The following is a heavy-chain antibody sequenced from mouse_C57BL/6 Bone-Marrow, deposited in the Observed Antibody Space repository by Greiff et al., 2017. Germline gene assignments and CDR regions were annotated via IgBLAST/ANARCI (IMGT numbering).Heavy chain of an antibody. CDR1: GYTFTTYP. J-gene: IGHJ4*01. CDR3: ARRIYYDYDDAMDY. V-gene: IGHV1-47*01. CDR2: FHPYNDDT. D-gene: IGHD2-4*01. Sequence: VQLVESGAELVKPGASVKMSCKASGYTFTTYPIEWMKQNHGKSLEWIGNFHPYNDDTKYNEKFKGKATLTVEKSSSTVYLELSRLTSDDSAVYYCARRIYYDYDDAMDYWGQGTSVTVSS.